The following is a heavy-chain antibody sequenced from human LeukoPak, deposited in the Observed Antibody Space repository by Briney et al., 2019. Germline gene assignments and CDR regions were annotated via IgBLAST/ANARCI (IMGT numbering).Heavy chain of an antibody. D-gene: IGHD6-13*01. CDR1: GGSISSYY. Sequence: PSETLSLTCTVSGGSISSYYWSWIRQPPGKGLEWMGYIYYSGSTNYNPSLKSRVTISVDTSKNQFSLKLSSVTAADTAVYYCARDAIATDAFDIWGQGTMVTVSS. CDR2: IYYSGST. CDR3: ARDAIATDAFDI. J-gene: IGHJ3*02. V-gene: IGHV4-59*01.